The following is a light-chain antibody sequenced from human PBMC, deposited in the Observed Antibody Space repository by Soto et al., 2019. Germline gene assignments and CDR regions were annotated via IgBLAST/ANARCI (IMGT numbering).Light chain of an antibody. V-gene: IGKV3D-20*01. J-gene: IGKJ5*01. CDR3: QQYNNWPPIT. Sequence: EIVLTQSPATLSLSPGERATLSCGASQSVSNSYLAWYQQKPGLAPRLLIYDASNRATGIPARFSGSGSGTDFTLTISSLQSEDFAVYYCQQYNNWPPITFGQGTRLEIK. CDR1: QSVSNSY. CDR2: DAS.